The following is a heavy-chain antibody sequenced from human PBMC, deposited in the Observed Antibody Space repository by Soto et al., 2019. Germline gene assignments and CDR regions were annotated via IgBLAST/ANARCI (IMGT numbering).Heavy chain of an antibody. V-gene: IGHV3-7*01. CDR1: GFTFSSYW. CDR2: IKQDGSEK. CDR3: ARRLRNPEGYMDV. J-gene: IGHJ6*03. Sequence: EVQLVESGGGLVQPGGSLRLSCAASGFTFSSYWMSWVCQAPGKGLEWVANIKQDGSEKYYVDSVKGRFTISRDNAKNSLYLQMNSLRAEDTAVYYCARRLRNPEGYMDVWGKGTTVTVSS.